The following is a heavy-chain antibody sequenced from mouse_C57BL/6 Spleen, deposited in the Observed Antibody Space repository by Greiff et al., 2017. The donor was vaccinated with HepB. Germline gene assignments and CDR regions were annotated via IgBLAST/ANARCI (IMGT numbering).Heavy chain of an antibody. D-gene: IGHD2-13*01. Sequence: EVMLVESGEGLVKPGGSLKLSCAASGFTFSSYAMSWVRQTPEKRLEWVAYISSGGDYIYYADTVKGRFTISRDNARNTLYLQMSSLKSEDTAMYYCTREGTTGYAMDYWGQGTSVTVSS. CDR3: TREGTTGYAMDY. CDR1: GFTFSSYA. J-gene: IGHJ4*01. CDR2: ISSGGDYI. V-gene: IGHV5-9-1*02.